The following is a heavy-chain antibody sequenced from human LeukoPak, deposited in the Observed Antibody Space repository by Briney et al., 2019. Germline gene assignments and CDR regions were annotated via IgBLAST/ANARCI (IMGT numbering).Heavy chain of an antibody. J-gene: IGHJ3*02. CDR3: VKSNSRYQPWTLDI. V-gene: IGHV4-59*01. CDR2: IYYSGST. Sequence: SETLSLTCTVSGGSISSYYWSWIRQPPGKGLEWIGYIYYSGSTNCNSSLKSRVTISVDTSNNQLSLKVNSVTAADTAMYYCVKSNSRYQPWTLDIWGRGTMVTVSS. D-gene: IGHD2-2*01. CDR1: GGSISSYY.